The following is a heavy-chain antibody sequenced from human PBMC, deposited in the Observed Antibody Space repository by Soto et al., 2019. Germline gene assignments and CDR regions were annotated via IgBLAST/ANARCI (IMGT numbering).Heavy chain of an antibody. Sequence: GGSLRLSCAASGFTFSSYWMHWVRQAPGKGLVWVSRINSDGSSTSYADSVKGRFTISRDNAKNTLYLQMNSLRAEDTAVYYCAREDLIRRWNSRDYWGQGTLVTVSS. CDR2: INSDGSST. V-gene: IGHV3-74*01. J-gene: IGHJ4*02. CDR1: GFTFSSYW. CDR3: AREDLIRRWNSRDY. D-gene: IGHD6-13*01.